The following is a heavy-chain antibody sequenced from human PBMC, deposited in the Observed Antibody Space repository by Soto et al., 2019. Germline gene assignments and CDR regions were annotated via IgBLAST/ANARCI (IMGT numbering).Heavy chain of an antibody. CDR3: AREGPDTYYYDSSGYYPDY. Sequence: GASVKVSCKASGYTFTSYYMHWVRQAPGQGLEWMGIINPSGGSTSYAQKFQGRVTMTRDTSTSTVYMELSSLRSEDTAVYYCAREGPDTYYYDSSGYYPDYWGQGTLVTVSS. CDR2: INPSGGST. J-gene: IGHJ4*02. CDR1: GYTFTSYY. D-gene: IGHD3-22*01. V-gene: IGHV1-46*01.